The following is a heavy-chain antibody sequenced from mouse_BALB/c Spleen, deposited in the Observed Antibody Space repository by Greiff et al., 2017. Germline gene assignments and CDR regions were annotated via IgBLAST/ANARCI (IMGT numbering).Heavy chain of an antibody. D-gene: IGHD2-1*01. V-gene: IGHV5-6-5*01. Sequence: EVNVVESGGGLVKPGGSLKLSCAASGFTFSSYAMSWVRQTPEKRLEWVASISSGGSTYYPDSVKGRFTISRDNARNILYLQMSSLRSEDTAMYYCARDGNYVWYFDVWGAGTTVTVSS. CDR2: ISSGGST. CDR1: GFTFSSYA. CDR3: ARDGNYVWYFDV. J-gene: IGHJ1*01.